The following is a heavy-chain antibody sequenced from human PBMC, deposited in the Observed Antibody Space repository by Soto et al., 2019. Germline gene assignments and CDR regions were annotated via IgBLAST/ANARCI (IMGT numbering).Heavy chain of an antibody. Sequence: PGGSLRLSCAASGFTFSSYWMSWVRQAPGKGLEWVANIKQDGSEKYYVDSVKGRFTISRDNAKNSLYLQMNSLRAEDTAVYYCATRSPVRFLEVEYGMDVWGQGTTVTVSS. V-gene: IGHV3-7*02. D-gene: IGHD3-3*01. J-gene: IGHJ6*02. CDR2: IKQDGSEK. CDR3: ATRSPVRFLEVEYGMDV. CDR1: GFTFSSYW.